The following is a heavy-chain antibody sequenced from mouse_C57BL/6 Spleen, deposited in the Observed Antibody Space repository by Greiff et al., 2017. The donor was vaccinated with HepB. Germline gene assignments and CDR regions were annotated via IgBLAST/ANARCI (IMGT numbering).Heavy chain of an antibody. CDR3: AREDDYGSSYFDY. J-gene: IGHJ2*01. CDR1: GYTFTSYW. Sequence: QVQLQQPGAELVRPGSSVKLSCKASGYTFTSYWMDWVKQRPGQGLEWIGNIYPSDSETHYNQKFKDKATLTVDKSSSTAYMQLSSLTSEDSAVYYCAREDDYGSSYFDYCGQGTTLTVSS. D-gene: IGHD1-1*01. CDR2: IYPSDSET. V-gene: IGHV1-61*01.